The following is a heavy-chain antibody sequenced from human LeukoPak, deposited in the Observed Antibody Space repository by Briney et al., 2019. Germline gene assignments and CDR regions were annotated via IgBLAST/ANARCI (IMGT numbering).Heavy chain of an antibody. CDR1: GFTFSSYS. D-gene: IGHD3-10*01. V-gene: IGHV3-21*01. CDR2: ISSSSSYI. CDR3: ARDRALWFGELSHGGFDY. Sequence: TGGSLRLSCAASGFTFSSYSMNWVRQAPGKGLEWVSSISSSSSYIYYADSVKGRFTISRDNAKNSLYLQMNSLRAEDTAVYYCARDRALWFGELSHGGFDYWGQGTLVIVSS. J-gene: IGHJ4*02.